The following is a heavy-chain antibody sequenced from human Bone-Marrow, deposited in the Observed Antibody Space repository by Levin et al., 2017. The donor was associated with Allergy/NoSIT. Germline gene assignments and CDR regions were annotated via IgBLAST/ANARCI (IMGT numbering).Heavy chain of an antibody. V-gene: IGHV2-5*02. CDR1: GFSLSTSGVG. CDR3: AHIGGSGSYHLNWFDP. J-gene: IGHJ5*02. Sequence: SGPTLVKPTQTLTLTCTFSGFSLSTSGVGVGWIRQPPGKALEWLALIYWDDDKRYSPSLKSRLTITKDTSKNQVVLTMTNMDPVDTATYYCAHIGGSGSYHLNWFDPWGQGTLVTVSS. D-gene: IGHD3-10*01. CDR2: IYWDDDK.